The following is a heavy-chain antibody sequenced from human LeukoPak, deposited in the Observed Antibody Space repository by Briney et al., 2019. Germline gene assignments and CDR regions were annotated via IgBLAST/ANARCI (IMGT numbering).Heavy chain of an antibody. CDR3: TGGDLLWSHLDY. V-gene: IGHV3-30-3*01. CDR1: GFTFSDYY. Sequence: PGGSLRLSCAASGFTFSDYYMSWIRQAPGKGLEWVAVISYDGSNKYYADSVKGRFTISRDNSKNTLYLQMNSLRAEDTAVYYCTGGDLLWSHLDYWGQGTLVTVSS. J-gene: IGHJ4*02. CDR2: ISYDGSNK. D-gene: IGHD3-10*01.